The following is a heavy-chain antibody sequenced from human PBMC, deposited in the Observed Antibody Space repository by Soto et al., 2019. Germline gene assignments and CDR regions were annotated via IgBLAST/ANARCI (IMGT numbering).Heavy chain of an antibody. V-gene: IGHV3-48*03. Sequence: PGGSLRLSCAASGFTFSSYEMNWVRQAPGKGLEWVSYISSSGSTIYYADSVKGRFTISRDNAKNSLYLQMNSLRAEDTAVYYCARESRYHFRSWGQGTLVTVSS. D-gene: IGHD1-20*01. CDR3: ARESRYHFRS. J-gene: IGHJ5*02. CDR1: GFTFSSYE. CDR2: ISSSGSTI.